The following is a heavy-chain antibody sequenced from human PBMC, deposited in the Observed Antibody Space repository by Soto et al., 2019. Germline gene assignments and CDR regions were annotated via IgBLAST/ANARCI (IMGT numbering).Heavy chain of an antibody. V-gene: IGHV3-7*01. CDR2: IKEDGNEK. CDR1: GFTFSSCW. CDR3: ATHLTAASGTLLDY. D-gene: IGHD6-13*01. Sequence: GGSLRLSCAASGFTFSSCWMTWVRQATGKGLEWVANIKEDGNEKYYVDSVKGRFTISRDNAKKSLYLQMSSPRAEDTAVYYCATHLTAASGTLLDYWGQGALVTISS. J-gene: IGHJ4*02.